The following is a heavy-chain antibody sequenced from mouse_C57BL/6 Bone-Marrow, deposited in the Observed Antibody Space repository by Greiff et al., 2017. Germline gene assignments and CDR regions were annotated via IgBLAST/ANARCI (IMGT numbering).Heavy chain of an antibody. D-gene: IGHD1-1*01. CDR1: GFNIKDDY. Sequence: EVQLQQSGAELVRPGASVKLSRTASGFNIKDDYMHWVKQRPEQGLEWIGWIDPENGDTEYASKFQGKATITADTSSNTAYLQLSSLTSEDTAVYYCTTRTTVVADYWGQGTTLPVSS. V-gene: IGHV14-4*01. CDR2: IDPENGDT. J-gene: IGHJ2*01. CDR3: TTRTTVVADY.